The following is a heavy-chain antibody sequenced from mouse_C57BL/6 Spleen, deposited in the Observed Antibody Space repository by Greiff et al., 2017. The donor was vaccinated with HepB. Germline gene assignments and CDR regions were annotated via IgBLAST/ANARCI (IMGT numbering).Heavy chain of an antibody. Sequence: DVQLQESGEGLVKPGGSLKLSCAASGFTFSSYAMSWVRQTPETRLEWVAYISSGGDYIYYADTVKGRFTISRDNARNTLYLQMSSLKSEDTAMYYCTRERLRPHWYFDVWGTGTRSPSPQ. CDR2: ISSGGDYI. CDR3: TRERLRPHWYFDV. V-gene: IGHV5-9-1*02. CDR1: GFTFSSYA. J-gene: IGHJ1*03. D-gene: IGHD1-2*01.